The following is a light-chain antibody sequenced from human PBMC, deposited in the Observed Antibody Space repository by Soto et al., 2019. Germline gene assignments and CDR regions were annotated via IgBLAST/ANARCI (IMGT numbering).Light chain of an antibody. CDR2: ANG. CDR1: SSNIGAGYD. V-gene: IGLV1-40*01. Sequence: QSVLTQPPSVSGAPGQRVTISCTGSSSNIGAGYDVHWYQQLPGTAPKLLIYANGNRPSGVPDRFSGSKSGTSASLAITGLQAEDEADYFCCSSADGYTYLFGTGTKVTVL. CDR3: CSSADGYTYL. J-gene: IGLJ1*01.